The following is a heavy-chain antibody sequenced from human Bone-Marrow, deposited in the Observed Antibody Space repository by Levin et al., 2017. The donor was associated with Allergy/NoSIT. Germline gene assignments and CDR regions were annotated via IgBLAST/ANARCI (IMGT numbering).Heavy chain of an antibody. Sequence: PGGSLRLSCAASGFTFSSYGMHWVRQAPGKGLEWVAVISYDGSNKYYADSVKGRFTISRDNSKNTLYLQMNSLRAEDTAVYYCAKLLLWFGELSSPLGEYWGQGTLVTVSS. CDR1: GFTFSSYG. CDR3: AKLLLWFGELSSPLGEY. D-gene: IGHD3-10*01. J-gene: IGHJ4*02. CDR2: ISYDGSNK. V-gene: IGHV3-30*18.